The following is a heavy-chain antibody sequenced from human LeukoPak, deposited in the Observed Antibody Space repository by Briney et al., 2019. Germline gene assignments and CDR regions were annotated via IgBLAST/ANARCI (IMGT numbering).Heavy chain of an antibody. J-gene: IGHJ5*02. CDR3: ARGVSEHRAFYDWFDP. D-gene: IGHD2/OR15-2a*01. CDR1: GDSISSGDYY. V-gene: IGHV4-30-4*08. Sequence: TSQTLSLTCTVSGDSISSGDYYWSWIRQPPGKGLEWIGYIYFSGTTYYNPSLKSRVIVSVDTSKNQFPLKLSSVTAADTAVYYCARGVSEHRAFYDWFDPWGQGTLVTVSS. CDR2: IYFSGTT.